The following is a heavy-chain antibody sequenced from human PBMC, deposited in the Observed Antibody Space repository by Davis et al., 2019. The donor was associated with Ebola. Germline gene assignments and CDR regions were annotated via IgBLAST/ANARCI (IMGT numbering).Heavy chain of an antibody. V-gene: IGHV4-39*01. Sequence: SETLSLTCNVSGVSIGSSGYYWGWVRQPPGKGLEWIGTLHFRGSTYYSPSLTGRVTLSGDSSKNEFSLTLDSVTAADTGVYYCARLVTACSGGICYSDFDDWGQGTLVTASS. D-gene: IGHD2-15*01. J-gene: IGHJ4*02. CDR3: ARLVTACSGGICYSDFDD. CDR2: LHFRGST. CDR1: GVSIGSSGYY.